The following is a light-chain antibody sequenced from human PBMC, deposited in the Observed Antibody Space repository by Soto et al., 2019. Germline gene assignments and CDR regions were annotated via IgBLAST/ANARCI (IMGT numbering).Light chain of an antibody. J-gene: IGLJ2*01. V-gene: IGLV2-18*02. CDR3: ISYTGSSTFGV. Sequence: QSALTQPPSVSGSPGQSVTISCTGTSSDVGSYNRVSWYQQPPGTAPKLMIYEVSHRPSGVPDRFSGSKSGTTASLTISGLQAEDEADYYCISYTGSSTFGVFGGGTQVTVL. CDR2: EVS. CDR1: SSDVGSYNR.